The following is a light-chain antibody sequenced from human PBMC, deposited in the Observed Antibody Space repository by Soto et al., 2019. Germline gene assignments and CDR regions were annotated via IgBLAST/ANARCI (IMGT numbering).Light chain of an antibody. CDR1: QTISSW. V-gene: IGKV1-5*03. J-gene: IGKJ4*01. CDR3: QQYNSPLT. CDR2: KAS. Sequence: DIQMTQSPSTLSGSVGDRVTITCRASQTISSWLAWYQQKPGKAPKLLIYKASTLKSGVPSRFSGSGSGTEFTLTISSLQPDDFATYYCQQYNSPLTFGGGAKVDI.